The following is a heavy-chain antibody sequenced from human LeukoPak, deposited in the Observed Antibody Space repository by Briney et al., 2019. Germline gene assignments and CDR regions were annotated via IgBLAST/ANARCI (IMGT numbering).Heavy chain of an antibody. Sequence: SETLSLTCSVYGGSVSGKYWSWIRQPPGKGLEWIGEINHSGSTNYNPSLKSRVTISVDTSKNQFSLKLSSVTAADTAVYYCARVLVQGNGYSGYDEPFDYCGQATLVTVSS. V-gene: IGHV4-34*01. J-gene: IGHJ4*02. CDR2: INHSGST. CDR3: ARVLVQGNGYSGYDEPFDY. D-gene: IGHD5-12*01. CDR1: GGSVSGKY.